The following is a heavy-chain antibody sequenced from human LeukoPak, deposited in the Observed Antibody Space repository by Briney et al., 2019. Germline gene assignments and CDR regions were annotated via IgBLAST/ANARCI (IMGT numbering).Heavy chain of an antibody. CDR3: ARNKRHSYGRYFDP. V-gene: IGHV4-59*01. D-gene: IGHD5-18*01. CDR1: GGSISTYH. J-gene: IGHJ4*02. CDR2: MQSSGIS. Sequence: SETLSLTCSVSGGSISTYHWNWIRKPPGKGLEWIGYMQSSGISKYNPSLKSRVNIFVDTSKNQFVLNLRSVTAADTAVYYCARNKRHSYGRYFDPWGQGMLVTVSS.